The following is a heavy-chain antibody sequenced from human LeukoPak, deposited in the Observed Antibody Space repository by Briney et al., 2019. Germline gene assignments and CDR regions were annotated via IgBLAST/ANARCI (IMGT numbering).Heavy chain of an antibody. CDR2: IIPIFGTA. J-gene: IGHJ6*04. V-gene: IGHV1-69*13. CDR1: GGTFSSYA. CDR3: ARGPAAAGYYYYYYGMDV. D-gene: IGHD6-13*01. Sequence: ASVKVSCKASGGTFSSYAISWVRQAPGQGLEWMGGIIPIFGTANYAQEFQGRVTITADESTSTAYMELSSLRSEDTAVYYCARGPAAAGYYYYYYGMDVWGKGTTVTVSS.